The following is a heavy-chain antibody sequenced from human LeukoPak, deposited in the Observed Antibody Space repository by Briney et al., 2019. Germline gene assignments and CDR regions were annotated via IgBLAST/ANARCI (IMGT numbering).Heavy chain of an antibody. CDR2: ISSSSSYI. D-gene: IGHD2/OR15-2a*01. V-gene: IGHV3-21*01. CDR3: ARDPGFSRAHFP. J-gene: IGHJ5*02. CDR1: GFTFSSYS. Sequence: GGSLRLSCAASGFTFSSYSMNWVRQAPGKGLEWVSSISSSSSYIYYADSVKGRFTISRDNAKNSLYLQMNSLRAEDTAVYYCARDPGFSRAHFPWGQGTLVTVSS.